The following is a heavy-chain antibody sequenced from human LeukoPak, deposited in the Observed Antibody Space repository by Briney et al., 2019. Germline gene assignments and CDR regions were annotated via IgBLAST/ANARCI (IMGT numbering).Heavy chain of an antibody. Sequence: PSGTLSLTCAVSGGSISSTNWWSWVRQPPGKGLEWIGEIYHSGSTNYNPSLKSRVTISLDRSKNQFSLRLSSVTAADTAVYFCAKGLRYLSFNDAFDIWGQGTMVTVSS. V-gene: IGHV4-4*02. CDR1: GGSISSTNW. J-gene: IGHJ3*02. D-gene: IGHD3-9*01. CDR3: AKGLRYLSFNDAFDI. CDR2: IYHSGST.